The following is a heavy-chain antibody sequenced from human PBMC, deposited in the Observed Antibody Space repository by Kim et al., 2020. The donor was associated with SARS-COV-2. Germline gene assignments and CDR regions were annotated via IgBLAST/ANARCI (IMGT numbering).Heavy chain of an antibody. J-gene: IGHJ4*02. D-gene: IGHD5-18*01. CDR1: GFSLSSSGMA. Sequence: SGPTLVRPTQTLTLTCTFSGFSLSSSGMAVSWIRQPPGKALEWLAVIYWNDEKRCSPSLKSRLTITKDTSGNQVVLTLSNVDPVDTATYYCAHSIEHLWFPFDYWGQGALVTVSS. CDR2: IYWNDEK. V-gene: IGHV2-5*01. CDR3: AHSIEHLWFPFDY.